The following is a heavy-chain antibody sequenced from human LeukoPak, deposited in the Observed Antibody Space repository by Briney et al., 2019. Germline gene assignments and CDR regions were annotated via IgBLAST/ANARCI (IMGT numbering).Heavy chain of an antibody. CDR2: INHSGST. CDR3: ARGPRAYCSSTSCYPYYYYYYYMAV. J-gene: IGHJ6*03. CDR1: GGSFSGYY. D-gene: IGHD2-2*01. V-gene: IGHV4-34*01. Sequence: KPSETLSLTCAVYGGSFSGYYWSWIRQPPGKGLEGIGEINHSGSTNYNPSHNSRVTISVDTSKNQSALKLSFVTDADTAVYYCARGPRAYCSSTSCYPYYYYYYYMAVWGKGTTVTVSS.